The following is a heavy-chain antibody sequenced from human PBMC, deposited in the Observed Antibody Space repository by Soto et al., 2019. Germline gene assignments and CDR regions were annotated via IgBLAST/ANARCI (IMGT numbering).Heavy chain of an antibody. Sequence: QVQVQESGPGLVKPSQTLSLKCSVSGGSIGSRDYYWSWIRQHPEKGLEWIGSIYYNGNTDYNPSRRGRTPMSLHPSMNEFSLKLTSVTAADTAVYYCARDKGGAALKGSGMDVWGQGTTVTVS. CDR3: ARDKGGAALKGSGMDV. D-gene: IGHD3-10*01. CDR1: GGSIGSRDYY. V-gene: IGHV4-31*02. CDR2: IYYNGNT. J-gene: IGHJ6*02.